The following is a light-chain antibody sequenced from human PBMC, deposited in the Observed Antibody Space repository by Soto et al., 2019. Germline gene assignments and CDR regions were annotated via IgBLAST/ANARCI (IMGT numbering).Light chain of an antibody. CDR1: QSISAW. Sequence: DLQMTQSPSTLSCSLGDRVTITWRDSQSISAWVDWYQQKKGKAPKILIYKESSLESAVPSRLSGSGSGTELNLTISSLQPDDFATYYCQKYNSYPYTFGQGTKVDIK. V-gene: IGKV1-5*03. CDR3: QKYNSYPYT. J-gene: IGKJ2*01. CDR2: KES.